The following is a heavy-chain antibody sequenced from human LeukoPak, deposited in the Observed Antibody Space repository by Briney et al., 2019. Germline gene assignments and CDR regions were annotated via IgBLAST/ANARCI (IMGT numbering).Heavy chain of an antibody. Sequence: GGSLRLSCAASGFTFSSYAMSWVRQAPGKGLEWVSYISSSSSTIYYADSVKGRFTISRDNAKNSLYLQMNSLRAEDTAVYYCARDGYYYGSGSYYKVDFDYWGQGTLVTVSS. V-gene: IGHV3-48*01. D-gene: IGHD3-10*01. J-gene: IGHJ4*02. CDR1: GFTFSSYA. CDR3: ARDGYYYGSGSYYKVDFDY. CDR2: ISSSSSTI.